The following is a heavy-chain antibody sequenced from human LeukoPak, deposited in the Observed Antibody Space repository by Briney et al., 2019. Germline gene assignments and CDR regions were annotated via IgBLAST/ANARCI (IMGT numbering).Heavy chain of an antibody. CDR2: ISSSSSYI. V-gene: IGHV3-21*01. D-gene: IGHD3-3*01. CDR1: GFTFSSYA. CDR3: ARDYSDYDFWSGYTDY. J-gene: IGHJ4*02. Sequence: GGSLTLSCAASGFTFSSYAMNWVRQAPGKGLEWVSSISSSSSYIYYADSVKGRFTISRDNAKNSLYLQMNSLRAEDTAVYYCARDYSDYDFWSGYTDYWGQGTLVTVSS.